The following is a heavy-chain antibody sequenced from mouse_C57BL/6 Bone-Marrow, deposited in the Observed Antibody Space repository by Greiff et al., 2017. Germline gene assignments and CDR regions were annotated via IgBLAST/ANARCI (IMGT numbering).Heavy chain of an antibody. CDR2: IDPSGSNT. D-gene: IGHD3-2*02. J-gene: IGHJ4*01. Sequence: VQLQQPGAELVMPGASVKLSCKASGYTFTSYWMHWVKQRPGQGLEWIGEIDPSGSNTNYNQKFKGKATLTVDKSSSTAYMQLSSLTSEDSAVYYCEREAQASGGAMDYWGQGTSVTVSS. CDR3: EREAQASGGAMDY. CDR1: GYTFTSYW. V-gene: IGHV1-69*01.